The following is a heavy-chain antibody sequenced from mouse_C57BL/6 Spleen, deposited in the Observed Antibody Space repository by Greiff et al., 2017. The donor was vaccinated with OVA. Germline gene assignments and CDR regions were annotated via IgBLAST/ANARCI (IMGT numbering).Heavy chain of an antibody. CDR3: ARCPYGYDYAMDY. D-gene: IGHD2-2*01. J-gene: IGHJ4*01. CDR2: IYPGDGDT. CDR1: GYAFSSSW. Sequence: QVQLQQSGPELVKPGASVKISCKASGYAFSSSWMNWVKQRPGKGLEWIGRIYPGDGDTNYNGKFKGKATLTADKSSSTAYMQLSSLTSEDSAVYFCARCPYGYDYAMDYWGQGTSVTVSS. V-gene: IGHV1-82*01.